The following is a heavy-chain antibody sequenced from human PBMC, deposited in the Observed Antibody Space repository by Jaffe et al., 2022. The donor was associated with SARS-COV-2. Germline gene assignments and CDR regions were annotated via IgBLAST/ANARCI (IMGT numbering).Heavy chain of an antibody. Sequence: QLQLQESGPGLVKPSETLSLTCTVSGGSINSSNYYWGWIRQPPGKGLEWIGFIYYNGSTYYTPSLKRRVSISVDTSKNQFSLKLTSVTAADTAVYYCARRSRVLTILLWGQGTLVTVSS. D-gene: IGHD3-3*01. CDR2: IYYNGST. CDR3: ARRSRVLTILL. J-gene: IGHJ4*02. CDR1: GGSINSSNYY. V-gene: IGHV4-39*01.